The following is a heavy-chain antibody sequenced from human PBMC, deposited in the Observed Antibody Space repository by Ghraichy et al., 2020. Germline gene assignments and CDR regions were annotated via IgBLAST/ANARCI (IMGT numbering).Heavy chain of an antibody. D-gene: IGHD3-3*01. Sequence: SETLSLTCAVYGGSFSGYYWSWIRQPPGKGLEWIGEINHSGSTNYNPSLKSRVTISVDTSKNQFSLKLSSVTAADTAVYYCARLHAEAFGVVNRPYYYYGMDVWGQGTTVTVSS. CDR1: GGSFSGYY. CDR2: INHSGST. V-gene: IGHV4-34*01. CDR3: ARLHAEAFGVVNRPYYYYGMDV. J-gene: IGHJ6*02.